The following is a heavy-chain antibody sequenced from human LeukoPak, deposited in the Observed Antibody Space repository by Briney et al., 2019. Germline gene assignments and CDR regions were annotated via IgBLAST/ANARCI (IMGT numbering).Heavy chain of an antibody. CDR2: ISSSSSSI. CDR1: GFIFSGYS. CDR3: AREGATAGSGYYFDY. V-gene: IGHV3-21*03. D-gene: IGHD6-13*01. J-gene: IGHJ4*02. Sequence: GGSLRLSCAASGFIFSGYSMNWVRQAPGKGLEWASSISSSSSSIYYADSVKGRFTISRDNTKKSLYLQMNSLRAEDTAVYYCAREGATAGSGYYFDYWGQGSLVTVSS.